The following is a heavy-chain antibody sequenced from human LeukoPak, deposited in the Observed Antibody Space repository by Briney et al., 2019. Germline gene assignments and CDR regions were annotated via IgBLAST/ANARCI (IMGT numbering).Heavy chain of an antibody. V-gene: IGHV1-2*02. Sequence: ASVKVSCKASGYTFTGYYMHWVRQAPGQGLVWMGWINPNSGGTNYAQKFQGRVTMTRDTSISTAYMELSRLRSDDTAVYYCARYYDSSGYPFDYWGQGTLVTVSS. CDR1: GYTFTGYY. D-gene: IGHD3-22*01. CDR2: INPNSGGT. CDR3: ARYYDSSGYPFDY. J-gene: IGHJ4*02.